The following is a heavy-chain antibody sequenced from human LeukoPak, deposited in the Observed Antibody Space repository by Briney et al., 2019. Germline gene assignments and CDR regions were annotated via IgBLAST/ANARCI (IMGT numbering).Heavy chain of an antibody. D-gene: IGHD6-19*01. CDR2: IYHSGST. V-gene: IGHV4-38-2*02. CDR1: GYSISSGYY. CDR3: ARVGQEFWWLDLDY. J-gene: IGHJ4*02. Sequence: PSETLSLTCTVSGYSISSGYYWGWIRQPPGKGLEWIGSIYHSGSTYYNPSLKSRVTISVDTSKNQFSLKLSSVTAADTAVYYCARVGQEFWWLDLDYWGQGTLVTVSS.